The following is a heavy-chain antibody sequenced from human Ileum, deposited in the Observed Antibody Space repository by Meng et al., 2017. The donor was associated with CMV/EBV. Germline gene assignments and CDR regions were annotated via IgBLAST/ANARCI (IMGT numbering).Heavy chain of an antibody. Sequence: CMHLFRQAPVTVLFWVSLIGAGDNTTNYAYSLNCRVTISSDNTKNTVFLQMNILTPDDSALYYCTREKTRTSAIVVAGPEGRFFDYWGQGTLVTVSS. J-gene: IGHJ4*02. CDR3: TREKTRTSAIVVAGPEGRFFDY. D-gene: IGHD6-13*01. CDR1: C. V-gene: IGHV3-74*01. CDR2: IGAGDNTT.